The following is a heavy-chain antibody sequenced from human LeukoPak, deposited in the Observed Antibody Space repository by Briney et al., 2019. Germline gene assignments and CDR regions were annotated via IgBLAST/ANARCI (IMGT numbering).Heavy chain of an antibody. Sequence: PSETLSLTCTVSGGSISSTSYYWGWIRQPPGKGLEWIGSIYYSGTTYYSPSLKSRVTISIDTSKKQFSLKLSSVTAADTAVYYRASHSITSAGINWFDPWGRGTLVTVSS. D-gene: IGHD6-13*01. V-gene: IGHV4-39*07. J-gene: IGHJ5*02. CDR1: GGSISSTSYY. CDR3: ASHSITSAGINWFDP. CDR2: IYYSGTT.